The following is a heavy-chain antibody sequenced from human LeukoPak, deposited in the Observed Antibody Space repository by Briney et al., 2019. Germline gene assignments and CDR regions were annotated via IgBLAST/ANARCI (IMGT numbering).Heavy chain of an antibody. CDR3: ARSKDILTGYCFDY. D-gene: IGHD3-9*01. Sequence: SETLSPTCTVSGGSISSYYWSWIRQPPGKGLEWIGYIYYSGSTNYNPSLKSRVTISVDTSKNQFSLKLSSVTAADTAVYYCARSKDILTGYCFDYWGQGTLVTVSS. V-gene: IGHV4-59*01. CDR2: IYYSGST. J-gene: IGHJ4*02. CDR1: GGSISSYY.